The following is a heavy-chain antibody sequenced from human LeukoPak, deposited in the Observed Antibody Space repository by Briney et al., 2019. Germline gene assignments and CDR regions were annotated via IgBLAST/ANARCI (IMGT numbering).Heavy chain of an antibody. CDR3: ARERDGIVVVPAAIRGEYYYYYMDV. CDR2: IYTSGST. Sequence: PSETLSLTCTVSGGSISSYYWSWIRQPAGKGLEWIGRIYTSGSTKYNPSLKSRVTISVDKSKNQFSLKLSSVTAADTAVYYCARERDGIVVVPAAIRGEYYYYYMDVWGKGTTVTVSS. J-gene: IGHJ6*03. V-gene: IGHV4-4*07. D-gene: IGHD2-2*02. CDR1: GGSISSYY.